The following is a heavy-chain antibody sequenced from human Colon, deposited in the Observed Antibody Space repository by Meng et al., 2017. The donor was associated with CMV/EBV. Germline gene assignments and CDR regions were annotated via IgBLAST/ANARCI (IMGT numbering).Heavy chain of an antibody. CDR2: IYYSGST. V-gene: IGHV4-39*07. CDR1: GASISSSSYY. Sequence: LPLQESGHELVTPSESLSLTCTVSGASISSSSYYWGWIRQPPGKGLEWIGSIYYSGSTYYNPSLKSRVTISVDTSKNQFSLKLSSVTAADTAVYYCARGQTEQWLVQDAFDIWGQGTMVTVSS. D-gene: IGHD6-19*01. CDR3: ARGQTEQWLVQDAFDI. J-gene: IGHJ3*02.